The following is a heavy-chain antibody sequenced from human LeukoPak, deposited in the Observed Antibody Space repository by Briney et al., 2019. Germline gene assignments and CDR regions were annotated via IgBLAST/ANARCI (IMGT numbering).Heavy chain of an antibody. CDR3: ARDRGPRADDY. V-gene: IGHV3-7*01. J-gene: IGHJ4*02. CDR2: IKQDGSEK. Sequence: PGGSLRLSCAASGFTFSSYWMSWVRQAPGKWLEWVANIKQDGSEKYYVDSVKGRFTISRDNAKNSLYLQMNSLRAEDTAVYYCARDRGPRADDYWGQGTLVTVSS. CDR1: GFTFSSYW. D-gene: IGHD3-10*01.